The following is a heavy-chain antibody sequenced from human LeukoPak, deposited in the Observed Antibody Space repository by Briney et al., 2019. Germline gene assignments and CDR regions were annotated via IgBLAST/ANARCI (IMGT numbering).Heavy chain of an antibody. Sequence: SVKVSCKASGGTFSSYAISWVRQAPGQGLEWMGRIIPIFGIANYAQKFQGRVTITADKSTSTAYMELSSLRSEDTAVYYCARDPDQLLAGGWFDPWGQGTLVTVSS. CDR2: IIPIFGIA. CDR1: GGTFSSYA. V-gene: IGHV1-69*04. D-gene: IGHD2-2*01. CDR3: ARDPDQLLAGGWFDP. J-gene: IGHJ5*02.